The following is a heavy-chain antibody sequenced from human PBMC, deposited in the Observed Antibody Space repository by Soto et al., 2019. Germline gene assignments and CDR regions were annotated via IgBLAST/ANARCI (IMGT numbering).Heavy chain of an antibody. Sequence: QVQLVQSGAKVKEPGSSVKVSCKASGGSFSNFVISWVRQAPGQGLEWMGGIIPNFGTTNYAQKFQGKVTITADETTRTAYLELSGLTSEYTSVYYCARDAGGEATIRYWGQGTLVTVSS. D-gene: IGHD5-12*01. CDR1: GGSFSNFV. CDR2: IIPNFGTT. J-gene: IGHJ4*02. V-gene: IGHV1-69*01. CDR3: ARDAGGEATIRY.